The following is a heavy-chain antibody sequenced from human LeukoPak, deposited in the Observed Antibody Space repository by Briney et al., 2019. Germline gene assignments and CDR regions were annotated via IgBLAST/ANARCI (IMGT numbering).Heavy chain of an antibody. J-gene: IGHJ4*02. D-gene: IGHD3-22*01. CDR3: ARGAWDYYYDSSGYPYAGSWIDY. CDR2: IIPILGIA. V-gene: IGHV1-69*04. CDR1: GYTFTGYY. Sequence: SVKVSCKASGYTFTGYYMHWVRQAPGQGLEWMGRIIPILGIANYAQKFQGRVTITADKSTSTAYMELSSLRSEDTAVYYCARGAWDYYYDSSGYPYAGSWIDYWGQGTLVTVSS.